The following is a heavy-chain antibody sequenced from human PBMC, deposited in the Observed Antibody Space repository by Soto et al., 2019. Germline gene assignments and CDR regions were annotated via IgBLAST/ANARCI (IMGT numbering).Heavy chain of an antibody. Sequence: SETLSLTCTVSIGSISSADYYWSWIRQPPGKGPEWIGHIYYSGSTHYNPSLKSRVTILVDMSKNQFSLKLSSVTAADTAVYYCARERSGYDSSWFDPWGQGALVTVSS. D-gene: IGHD5-12*01. CDR3: ARERSGYDSSWFDP. V-gene: IGHV4-30-4*01. J-gene: IGHJ5*02. CDR2: IYYSGST. CDR1: IGSISSADYY.